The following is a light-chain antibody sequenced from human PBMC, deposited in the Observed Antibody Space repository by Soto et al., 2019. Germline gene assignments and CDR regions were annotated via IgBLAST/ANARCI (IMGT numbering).Light chain of an antibody. Sequence: EIVLTQSPGTLSLSPRERATLSCRASQSVSSSYLAWYQQKPGQAPRLLIYGASSRATGIPDRFSGSGSGTDFTLTISRLEPEDFAVYYCQQYGSSQGFTFGPGTKVDIK. CDR1: QSVSSSY. CDR2: GAS. J-gene: IGKJ3*01. V-gene: IGKV3-20*01. CDR3: QQYGSSQGFT.